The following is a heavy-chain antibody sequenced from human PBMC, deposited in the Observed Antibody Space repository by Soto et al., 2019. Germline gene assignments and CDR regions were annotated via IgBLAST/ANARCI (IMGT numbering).Heavy chain of an antibody. Sequence: GGSLRLSCAASGFTFSSYGMHWVRQAPGKGLEWVAVIWYDGSNKYYADSVKGRFTISRDNSKNTLYLQMNSLRAEDTAVYYCARDRGWPNYFDYWGQGTLVTVSS. CDR1: GFTFSSYG. CDR2: IWYDGSNK. V-gene: IGHV3-33*01. CDR3: ARDRGWPNYFDY. J-gene: IGHJ4*02. D-gene: IGHD6-19*01.